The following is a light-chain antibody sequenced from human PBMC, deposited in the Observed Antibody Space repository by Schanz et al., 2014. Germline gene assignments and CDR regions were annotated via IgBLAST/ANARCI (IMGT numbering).Light chain of an antibody. CDR3: AAWDDSLNGLYV. V-gene: IGLV1-44*01. CDR2: SNN. CDR1: SSNIGRNP. Sequence: QSVLTQPPSASGTPGQRVTISCSGSSSNIGRNPVNWYQQLPGTAPKLLMYSNNQRPSGVPDRFSGSKSGTSASLAISGLQSVDEADYYCAAWDDSLNGLYVFGTGIKLTVL. J-gene: IGLJ1*01.